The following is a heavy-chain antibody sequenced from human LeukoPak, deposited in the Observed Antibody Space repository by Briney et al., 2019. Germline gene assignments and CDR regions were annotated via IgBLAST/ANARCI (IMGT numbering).Heavy chain of an antibody. Sequence: PSETLSLTCAVCGGSFSGYYWSWIRQPPGKGLEWIGEINHSGSTNYNPSHMSRVTMSVDTSKSQLSLNLRSVTAADTAVYYCVRAAAEPTGGHEDFDCWGQGTLVTVSS. J-gene: IGHJ4*02. V-gene: IGHV4-34*01. CDR2: INHSGST. CDR3: VRAAAEPTGGHEDFDC. CDR1: GGSFSGYY. D-gene: IGHD6-13*01.